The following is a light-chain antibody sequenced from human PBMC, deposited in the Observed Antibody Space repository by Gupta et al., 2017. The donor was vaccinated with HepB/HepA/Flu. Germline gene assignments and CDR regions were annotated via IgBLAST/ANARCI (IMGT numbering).Light chain of an antibody. CDR2: DVS. J-gene: IGLJ2*01. CDR1: SSDVGGYNY. CDR3: SSYTSSSTPVV. V-gene: IGLV2-14*01. Sequence: QSALTQPAPVSGSPGQSITLSCTGTSSDVGGYNYVSWYQQHPGKAPKLMIYDVSNRPSGVSNRFSGSKSGNTASLTISGLQAEDEADYYCSSYTSSSTPVVFGGGTKLTVL.